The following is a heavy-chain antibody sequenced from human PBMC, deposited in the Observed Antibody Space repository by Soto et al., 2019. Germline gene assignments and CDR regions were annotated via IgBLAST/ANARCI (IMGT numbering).Heavy chain of an antibody. CDR2: IIPIFGTV. CDR3: ARDEDFDVYGPDEYYHYYSAMDL. D-gene: IGHD3-10*01. J-gene: IGHJ6*02. V-gene: IGHV1-69*01. CDR1: GGTFSSYA. Sequence: ELVQSGAVVKKPGSSVKVSCKASGGTFSSYAFSWVRQAPGQGLEWMGGIIPIFGTVDYAPPCQGSIMLPADERTDTAYMELTSLTYDDSAVYSCARDEDFDVYGPDEYYHYYSAMDLWGRGTKVIVSS.